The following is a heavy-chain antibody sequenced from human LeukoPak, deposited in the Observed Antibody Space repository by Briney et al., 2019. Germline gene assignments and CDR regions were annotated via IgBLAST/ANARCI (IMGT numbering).Heavy chain of an antibody. V-gene: IGHV1-46*01. D-gene: IGHD2-2*03. CDR1: GYTFTSYY. CDR2: INPSGGST. J-gene: IGHJ6*02. Sequence: ASVKVSCKASGYTFTSYYMHWVRQAPGQGLEWMGIINPSGGSTSYAQKFQGRVTMTRDTSTSTVYMELSSLRSEDTAVYYCARAPAHGSYYYYGMDVWGQGTTVTVSS. CDR3: ARAPAHGSYYYYGMDV.